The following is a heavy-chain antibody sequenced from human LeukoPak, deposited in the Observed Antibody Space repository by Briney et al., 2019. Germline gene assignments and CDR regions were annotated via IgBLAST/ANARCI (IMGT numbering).Heavy chain of an antibody. CDR1: VGIFSRYA. J-gene: IGHJ3*02. CDR3: ARDRVVGLGLDNAFDI. CDR2: IIPIFGTA. D-gene: IGHD2-15*01. Sequence: ASVKVSCKASVGIFSRYAISWVRQAPGQGLEWMGGIIPIFGTANYAQKFQGRVTITADESTSTAYMELSSLRSEDTAVYFCARDRVVGLGLDNAFDIWGQGTVVTVSS. V-gene: IGHV1-69*13.